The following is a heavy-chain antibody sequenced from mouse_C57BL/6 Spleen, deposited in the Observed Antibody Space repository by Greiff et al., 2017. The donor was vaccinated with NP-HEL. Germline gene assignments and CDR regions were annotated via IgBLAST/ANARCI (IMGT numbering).Heavy chain of an antibody. V-gene: IGHV7-3*01. Sequence: EVQLQESGGGLVQPGGSLSLSCAASGFTFTDYYMSWVRQPPGKALEWLGFIRNKANGYTTEYSASVKGRFTISRDNSQSILYLQMNALRAEDSATYYCARSYYGSSPFAYWGQGTLVTVSA. J-gene: IGHJ3*01. CDR1: GFTFTDYY. CDR3: ARSYYGSSPFAY. D-gene: IGHD1-1*01. CDR2: IRNKANGYTT.